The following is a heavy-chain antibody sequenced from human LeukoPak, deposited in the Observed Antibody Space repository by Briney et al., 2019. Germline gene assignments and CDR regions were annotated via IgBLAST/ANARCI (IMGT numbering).Heavy chain of an antibody. J-gene: IGHJ4*02. CDR1: GFTFANSW. Sequence: GGSLRLSCAASGFTFANSWMAWVRQAPGKGLEWVANIKQDGSKKHYADSLKGRYTISRDNPQNSLFLQMNNLRADHTAIYYCTRDTIGSLDYSGQGILVTV. V-gene: IGHV3-7*01. D-gene: IGHD1-26*01. CDR2: IKQDGSKK. CDR3: TRDTIGSLDY.